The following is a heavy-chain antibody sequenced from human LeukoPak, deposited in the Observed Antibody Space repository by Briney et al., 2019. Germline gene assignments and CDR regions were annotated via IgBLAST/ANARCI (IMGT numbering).Heavy chain of an antibody. CDR3: ARDSGNSFDY. CDR1: GFTFSTYS. V-gene: IGHV3-48*02. Sequence: PGGSLRLSCAASGFTFSTYSMNWVRQAPGKGLQWVSYISDSGAAVYYADSVKGRFTISRDNAKNSVYLQMNSLRDGDTAVYYCARDSGNSFDYWGQGTLVTVSS. J-gene: IGHJ4*02. CDR2: ISDSGAAV.